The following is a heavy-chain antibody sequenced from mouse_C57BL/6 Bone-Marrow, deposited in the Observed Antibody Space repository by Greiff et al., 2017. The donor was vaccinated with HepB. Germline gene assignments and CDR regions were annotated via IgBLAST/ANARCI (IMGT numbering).Heavy chain of an antibody. D-gene: IGHD1-1*01. J-gene: IGHJ4*01. CDR3: AFYYYGSSYHYYAMDY. Sequence: VHVKQSVAELVRPGASVKLSCTASGFNIKNTYMHWVKQRPEQGLEWIGRIDPANDNTKYAPKFQGKATITADTSSNTAYLQLSSLTSEDTAIYYCAFYYYGSSYHYYAMDYWGQGTSVTVSS. CDR1: GFNIKNTY. CDR2: IDPANDNT. V-gene: IGHV14-3*01.